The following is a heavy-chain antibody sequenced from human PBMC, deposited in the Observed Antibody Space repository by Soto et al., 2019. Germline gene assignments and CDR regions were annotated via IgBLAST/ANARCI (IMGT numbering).Heavy chain of an antibody. CDR2: INPNSGGT. J-gene: IGHJ6*02. CDR3: ARGGYCSGGSCYGNYYYYSMDV. Sequence: ASVKVSCKASGYTFTGYSMHWVRQAPGQGLEWMGWINPNSGGTNYAQKFQGWVTMTRDTSISTAYIELSRLRSDDTAVYYCARGGYCSGGSCYGNYYYYSMDVWGQGTTVTVSS. D-gene: IGHD2-15*01. CDR1: GYTFTGYS. V-gene: IGHV1-2*04.